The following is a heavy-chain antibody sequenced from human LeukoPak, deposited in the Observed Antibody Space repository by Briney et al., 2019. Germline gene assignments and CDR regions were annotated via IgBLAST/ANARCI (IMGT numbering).Heavy chain of an antibody. D-gene: IGHD5-18*01. Sequence: SETLSRTCTVSGGSISSYYWSWIRQPPGKGLEWIGYIYYSGSTNYNPSLKSRVTISVDTSKNQFSLKLTSVTAADTAVYYCARTTEGGYTYGYFYYYYMDVWGKGTTVTISS. V-gene: IGHV4-59*01. CDR2: IYYSGST. J-gene: IGHJ6*03. CDR1: GGSISSYY. CDR3: ARTTEGGYTYGYFYYYYMDV.